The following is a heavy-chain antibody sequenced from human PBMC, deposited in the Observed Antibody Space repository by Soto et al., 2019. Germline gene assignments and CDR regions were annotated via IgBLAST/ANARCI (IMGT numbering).Heavy chain of an antibody. Sequence: GGSLRLSCAASGFTFSSYGMHWVRQAPGKGLEWVAVIWYDGSNKYYADSVKGRFTISRDNSKNTLYLQMNSLRAEDTAVYYCARVGSEFAELWGGMDVWGQGTTVTVSS. CDR1: GFTFSSYG. D-gene: IGHD3-10*01. V-gene: IGHV3-33*01. CDR2: IWYDGSNK. CDR3: ARVGSEFAELWGGMDV. J-gene: IGHJ6*02.